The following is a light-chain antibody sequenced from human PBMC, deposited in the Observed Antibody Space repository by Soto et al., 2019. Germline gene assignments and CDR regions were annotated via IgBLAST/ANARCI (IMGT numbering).Light chain of an antibody. CDR3: SSYAGSTYLAV. J-gene: IGLJ1*01. V-gene: IGLV2-8*01. CDR2: EVS. Sequence: QSVLTQPASVSGSPGQSITISCTGTSSDVGGYNYVSWYQQHPGKAPKLMIYEVSKRPSGVPDRFSGSKSGNTASLTVSGLQAEDEADYYCSSYAGSTYLAVFGTGTKLTVL. CDR1: SSDVGGYNY.